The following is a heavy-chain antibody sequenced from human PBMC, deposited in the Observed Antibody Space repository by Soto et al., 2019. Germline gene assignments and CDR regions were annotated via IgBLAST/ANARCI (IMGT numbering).Heavy chain of an antibody. CDR3: ARGYYSGSNPSSFDY. V-gene: IGHV1-69*01. CDR2: ITPTLNIA. Sequence: QLQLVQSGAEVREPGSSVKVSCKASGGTFSSYTVIWVRQAPGQGLEWMGGITPTLNIAKYADKFQGRVTITADESTSTVNMHLSSLSSEDTAVYFCARGYYSGSNPSSFDYWGQGTLVAVSS. D-gene: IGHD1-26*01. CDR1: GGTFSSYT. J-gene: IGHJ4*02.